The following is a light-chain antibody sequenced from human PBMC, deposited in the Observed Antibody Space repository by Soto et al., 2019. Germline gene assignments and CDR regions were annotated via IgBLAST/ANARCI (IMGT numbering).Light chain of an antibody. Sequence: QSVLTQTASVSGSPGQSITISCSGTSSDVGDYNYVSWYQQHPGKAPKLLIYEVSNRPSGVSNHFSGSKSGNTASLTISGLQAEDEADYYCSSYRTSNSYVFGTGTKVTVL. J-gene: IGLJ1*01. CDR2: EVS. CDR3: SSYRTSNSYV. CDR1: SSDVGDYNY. V-gene: IGLV2-14*01.